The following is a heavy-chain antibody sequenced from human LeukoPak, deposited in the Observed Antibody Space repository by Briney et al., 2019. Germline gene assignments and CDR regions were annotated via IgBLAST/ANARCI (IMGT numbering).Heavy chain of an antibody. Sequence: GSLRLSCAASGFTFSSYSWNWIRQPAGKGLEWIGRIHTSGSTNYNPSLKSRVTMSVDTSKNQFSLKLSSVTAADTAVYYWARGKVVAGTPGQNSWDYWGQRTLVTVSS. CDR1: GFTFSSYS. V-gene: IGHV4-4*07. D-gene: IGHD6-19*01. CDR2: IHTSGST. J-gene: IGHJ4*02. CDR3: ARGKVVAGTPGQNSWDY.